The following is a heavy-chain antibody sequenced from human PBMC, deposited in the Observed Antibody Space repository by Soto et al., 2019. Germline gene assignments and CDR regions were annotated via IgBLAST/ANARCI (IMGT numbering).Heavy chain of an antibody. CDR2: ISTNGGST. D-gene: IGHD3-22*01. CDR1: GFTFSIYA. J-gene: IGHJ4*02. Sequence: PGGSLRLSCSASGFTFSIYAMHWVRQAPGKGLEYVSSISTNGGSTHYADSVKGRFTISRDNSKNTQYLQMSSLRADDTAVYYSVKGEYYYDGSGYYPFDSRGQRTLLTVSS. V-gene: IGHV3-64D*06. CDR3: VKGEYYYDGSGYYPFDS.